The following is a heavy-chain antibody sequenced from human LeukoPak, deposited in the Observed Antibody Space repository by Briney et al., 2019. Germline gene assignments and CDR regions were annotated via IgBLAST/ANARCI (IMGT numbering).Heavy chain of an antibody. V-gene: IGHV1-2*02. Sequence: GASVKVSCKASGYTFTGYYRHWVRQAPGQGLEWMGWINPNSGGTNYAQKFQGRVTMTRDTSISTAYMELSRLRSDDTAVYYCARDSGSDAGYYFDYWGQGTLVTVSS. D-gene: IGHD1-26*01. CDR3: ARDSGSDAGYYFDY. CDR2: INPNSGGT. CDR1: GYTFTGYY. J-gene: IGHJ4*02.